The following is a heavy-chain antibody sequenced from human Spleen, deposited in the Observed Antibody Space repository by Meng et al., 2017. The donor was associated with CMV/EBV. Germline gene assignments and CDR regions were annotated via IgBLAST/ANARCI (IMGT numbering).Heavy chain of an antibody. CDR2: IIHSGTT. CDR1: GGSFSGYY. D-gene: IGHD3-3*01. Sequence: LTCAFYGGSFSGYYWSWIRQPPGKGLEWIGEIIHSGTTNYNPSLKSRVTISVDTSKNQFSLKLSSVTAADTAVYYCAGDPSSGYFLDYWGQGTLVTVSS. J-gene: IGHJ4*02. V-gene: IGHV4-34*12. CDR3: AGDPSSGYFLDY.